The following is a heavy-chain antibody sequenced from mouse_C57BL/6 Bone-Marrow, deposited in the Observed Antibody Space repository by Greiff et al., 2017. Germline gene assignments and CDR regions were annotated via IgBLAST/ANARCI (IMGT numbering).Heavy chain of an antibody. Sequence: VQLQQPGASVTMSCKASGYTFTSYWITWVKQRPGQGLEWIGDIYPGSGSTNYNEKFKSKATLTVDTSSSTAYMQLSSLTSEDSAVYYCNKFITTVVANYAMDYWGQGTSVTVSS. CDR3: NKFITTVVANYAMDY. J-gene: IGHJ4*01. V-gene: IGHV1-55*01. CDR1: GYTFTSYW. D-gene: IGHD1-1*01. CDR2: IYPGSGST.